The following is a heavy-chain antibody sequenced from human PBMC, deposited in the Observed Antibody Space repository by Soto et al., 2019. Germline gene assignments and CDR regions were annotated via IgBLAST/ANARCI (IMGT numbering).Heavy chain of an antibody. CDR2: ISYDGSNK. Sequence: QVQLVESGGGVVQPGRSLRLSCAASGFTFSSYGMHWVRQAPGKGLEWVAVISYDGSNKYYADSVKGRFTISRDNSKNTLYLQMNSLRAEDTAVYYCAREPSTIFGVVIRPDAFDIWGQGTMVTVSS. J-gene: IGHJ3*02. CDR3: AREPSTIFGVVIRPDAFDI. V-gene: IGHV3-33*01. CDR1: GFTFSSYG. D-gene: IGHD3-3*01.